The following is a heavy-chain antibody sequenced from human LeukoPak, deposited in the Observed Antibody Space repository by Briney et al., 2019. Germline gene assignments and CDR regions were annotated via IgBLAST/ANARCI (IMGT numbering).Heavy chain of an antibody. CDR3: ARDLYDSSGYYYVDY. J-gene: IGHJ4*02. V-gene: IGHV1-2*06. Sequence: ASVKVSCKASGYTFTGYYMHWVRQAPGQGLEWMGRINPNSGGTNYAQKFQDRVTMTRDTSISTAYMELSRLRSDDTAVYYCARDLYDSSGYYYVDYWGQGTLVTVSS. CDR1: GYTFTGYY. CDR2: INPNSGGT. D-gene: IGHD3-22*01.